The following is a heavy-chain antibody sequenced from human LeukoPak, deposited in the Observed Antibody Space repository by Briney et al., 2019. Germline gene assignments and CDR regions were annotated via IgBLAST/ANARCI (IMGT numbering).Heavy chain of an antibody. D-gene: IGHD1-26*01. CDR1: GGSISSYY. CDR3: AKDRVGSSTLDFQH. CDR2: IFPSGKT. V-gene: IGHV4-4*07. Sequence: QPSETLSLTCSVSGGSISSYYWSWIRQSAGKGLEWMGRIFPSGKTNYNPSLKSRATMSVDASKNQLSLKLSSVTAADTAVYYCAKDRVGSSTLDFQHWGQGTLVSVSS. J-gene: IGHJ1*01.